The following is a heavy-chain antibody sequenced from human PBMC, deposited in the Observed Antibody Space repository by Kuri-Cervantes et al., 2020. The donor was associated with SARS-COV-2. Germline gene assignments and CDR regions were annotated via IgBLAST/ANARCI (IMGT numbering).Heavy chain of an antibody. D-gene: IGHD3-3*01. CDR3: TRENFWSGYSDY. V-gene: IGHV3-49*04. CDR1: GFTVSSNY. J-gene: IGHJ4*02. CDR2: IRSKAYGGTT. Sequence: GESLKISCAASGFTVSSNYMNWVRQAPGKGLEWVGFIRSKAYGGTTEYAASVKGRFTISRDDSKSIAYLQMNSLKTEDTAVYYCTRENFWSGYSDYWGQGTLVTVSS.